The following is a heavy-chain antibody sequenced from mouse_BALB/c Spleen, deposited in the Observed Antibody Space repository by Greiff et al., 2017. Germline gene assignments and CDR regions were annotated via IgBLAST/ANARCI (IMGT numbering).Heavy chain of an antibody. V-gene: IGHV1-54*01. CDR3: ARANWDRYFDV. CDR2: IYPGDGST. Sequence: QVQLQQSGAELVRPGTSVKISCKASGYAFTNYWLGWVKQRPGQGLEWIGWIYPGDGSTKYNEKFKGKATLTADKSSSTAYMQLSSLTSENSAVYFCARANWDRYFDVWGAGTTVTVSS. J-gene: IGHJ1*01. D-gene: IGHD4-1*01. CDR1: GYAFTNYW.